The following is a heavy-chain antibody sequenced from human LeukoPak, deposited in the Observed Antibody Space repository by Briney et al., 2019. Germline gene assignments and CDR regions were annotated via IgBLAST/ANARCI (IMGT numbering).Heavy chain of an antibody. D-gene: IGHD2-8*01. Sequence: SVKFSCKASGYTFTGYYMHWVRQAPGQGLKWMGGIIPIFGTANYAQKFQGRVTITADESTSTAYMELSSLRSEDTAVYYCASSAWGYCTNGVCPAAHWGQGTLVTVSS. CDR2: IIPIFGTA. V-gene: IGHV1-69*13. J-gene: IGHJ4*02. CDR3: ASSAWGYCTNGVCPAAH. CDR1: GYTFTGYY.